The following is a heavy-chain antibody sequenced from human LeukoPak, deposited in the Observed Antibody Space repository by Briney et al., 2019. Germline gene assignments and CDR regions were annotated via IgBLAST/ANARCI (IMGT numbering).Heavy chain of an antibody. J-gene: IGHJ6*03. V-gene: IGHV1-69*05. CDR1: GGTFSSYA. Sequence: SVMVSCKASGGTFSSYAISWVRQAPGQGLEWMGGIMPIFGTANYAQKFQGRVTITTDESTSTAYMELSSLRSEDTAVYYCARDQEVAAARGYYYYMDVWGKGTTVTVSS. CDR3: ARDQEVAAARGYYYYMDV. D-gene: IGHD6-13*01. CDR2: IMPIFGTA.